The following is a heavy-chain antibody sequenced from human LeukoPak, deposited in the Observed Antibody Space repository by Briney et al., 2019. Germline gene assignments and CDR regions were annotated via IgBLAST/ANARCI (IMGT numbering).Heavy chain of an antibody. J-gene: IGHJ4*02. CDR1: GFTFSSYA. D-gene: IGHD2-8*01. CDR2: IWYDGSKK. CDR3: ARVDEGRNGVTVGY. Sequence: GGSLRLSCAASGFTFSSYAMHWVRQAPGKGLEWVAVIWYDGSKKYYADSVKGRFTISRDNSKNTLYVQMNSLRAEDTAVYYCARVDEGRNGVTVGYWGQGTLVTVSS. V-gene: IGHV3-33*01.